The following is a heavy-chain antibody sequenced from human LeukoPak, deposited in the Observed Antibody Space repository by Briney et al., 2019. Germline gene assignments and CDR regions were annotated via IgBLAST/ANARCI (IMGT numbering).Heavy chain of an antibody. J-gene: IGHJ3*02. Sequence: SSGTLSLTCAVSGGSISSYYWSWIRQPPGEGLEWIGYIYYSGSTNYNPSLKSRVTISVDTSKNQFSLKLSSVTAADTAVYYCVRGDSSGLLSHAFDIWGQGTMVTVSS. CDR2: IYYSGST. CDR1: GGSISSYY. CDR3: VRGDSSGLLSHAFDI. V-gene: IGHV4-59*01. D-gene: IGHD3-22*01.